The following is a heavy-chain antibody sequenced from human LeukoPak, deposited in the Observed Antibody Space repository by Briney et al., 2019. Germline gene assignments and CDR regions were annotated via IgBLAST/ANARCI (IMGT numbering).Heavy chain of an antibody. Sequence: ASVKVSCKASGYTFTDYYMHWVRQAPGQGLEWMGWLHPNSGGTNSAQKFQGRVTMTRDTSISTAYMELSSLRSEDTAVYYCARLGYCSSTSCYAGYFDYWGQGTLVTVSS. V-gene: IGHV1-2*02. CDR3: ARLGYCSSTSCYAGYFDY. CDR1: GYTFTDYY. D-gene: IGHD2-2*01. CDR2: LHPNSGGT. J-gene: IGHJ4*02.